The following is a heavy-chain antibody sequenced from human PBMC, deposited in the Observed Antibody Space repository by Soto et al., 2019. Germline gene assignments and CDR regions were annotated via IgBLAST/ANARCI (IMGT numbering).Heavy chain of an antibody. CDR2: ISAYNGNR. J-gene: IGHJ4*01. CDR3: ARDSREPYDAYGGKHLLDY. CDR1: GYSFTTHG. Sequence: ASVKVSCKTSGYSFTTHGISWVRQAPGQGLEWMGWISAYNGNRNSAQKFQGRVTMTTDTSTSTAYMELRSLRSDDTAVYYCARDSREPYDAYGGKHLLDYWGHGTLVNVS. D-gene: IGHD4-17*01. V-gene: IGHV1-18*01.